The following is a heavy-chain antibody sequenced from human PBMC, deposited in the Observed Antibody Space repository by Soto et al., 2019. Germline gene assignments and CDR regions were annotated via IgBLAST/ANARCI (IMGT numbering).Heavy chain of an antibody. J-gene: IGHJ5*02. CDR1: GGSFSGYY. CDR3: ARCSYSNPKINWFDP. Sequence: QVQLQQWGAGLLKPSETLSLTCAVYGGSFSGYYWSWIRQPPGMGLEWIGEINHSGSTNDNPSLKSRVTISVDTSQNQCSLKLSSVTAADTAVYYCARCSYSNPKINWFDPWGQGTLVTVSS. V-gene: IGHV4-34*01. CDR2: INHSGST. D-gene: IGHD4-4*01.